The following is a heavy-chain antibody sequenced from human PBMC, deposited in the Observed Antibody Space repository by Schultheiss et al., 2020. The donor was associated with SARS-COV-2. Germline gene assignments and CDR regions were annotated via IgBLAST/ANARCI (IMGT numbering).Heavy chain of an antibody. J-gene: IGHJ6*03. CDR1: GGSISSYY. D-gene: IGHD3-10*02. CDR3: ARCSLFGYMDV. Sequence: SQTLSLTCTVSGGSISSYYWGWIRQPPGKGLEWIGYIYYSGSTYYNPSPKSLVTISVDTSKNQFSLKLSSVTAADTAVYYCARCSLFGYMDVWGKGTTVTVSS. CDR2: IYYSGST. V-gene: IGHV4-59*12.